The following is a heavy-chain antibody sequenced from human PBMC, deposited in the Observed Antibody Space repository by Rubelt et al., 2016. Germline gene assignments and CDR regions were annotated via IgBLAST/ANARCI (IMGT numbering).Heavy chain of an antibody. CDR1: GGSFSGYS. CDR2: INHSGGT. J-gene: IGHJ4*02. CDR3: ARGLPYCSGGSCMYYFDY. D-gene: IGHD2-15*01. V-gene: IGHV4-34*01. Sequence: QVQLQQWGAGFLKPSETLSLTCAVYGGSFSGYSWTWIRQPPGKGLEWIGEINHSGGTNYNPSLKSRVTISVDTSKNQFSLRLSSVTAADTAAYYCARGLPYCSGGSCMYYFDYWGQGTLVTVSS.